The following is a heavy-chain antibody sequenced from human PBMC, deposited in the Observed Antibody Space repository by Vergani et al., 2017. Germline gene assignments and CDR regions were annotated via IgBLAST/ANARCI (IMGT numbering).Heavy chain of an antibody. D-gene: IGHD4-17*01. Sequence: QVQLVQSGAEVKKPGSSVKVSCKASGGTFSRYAISWVRQAPGQGLEWMGGIIPIFGTENYAQKLQGRVTITADESTSTAYMELSSLRSEDTAVYYCARERPYGDYVTPANYYYYYGMDVWGQGTTVTVSS. J-gene: IGHJ6*02. CDR2: IIPIFGTE. CDR3: ARERPYGDYVTPANYYYYYGMDV. CDR1: GGTFSRYA. V-gene: IGHV1-69*01.